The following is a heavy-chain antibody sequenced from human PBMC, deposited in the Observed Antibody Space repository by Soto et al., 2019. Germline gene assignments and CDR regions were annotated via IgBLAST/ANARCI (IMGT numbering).Heavy chain of an antibody. V-gene: IGHV3-21*04. CDR2: ISGSSSNI. CDR3: AKELHTSSGWSQVIY. CDR1: GFTFSSYS. J-gene: IGHJ4*02. D-gene: IGHD6-19*01. Sequence: PGGSLRLSCAAPGFTFSSYSMNWVRQAPGKGLEWVSSISGSSSNIRYADSVKGRFTISRDNSKNTLYLQMNSLRAEDTAVYYCAKELHTSSGWSQVIYWGQGT.